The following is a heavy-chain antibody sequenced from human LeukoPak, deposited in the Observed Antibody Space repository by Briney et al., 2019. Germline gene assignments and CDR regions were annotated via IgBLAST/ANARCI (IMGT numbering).Heavy chain of an antibody. CDR3: ASIRGTLGY. Sequence: GGALRLSCAASGFTFSDHFMDWVRQAPGKGLEWVGRIKNKANSYITQYAASMEGRFTISRDDSKNSLYLQMSSLKTEDTAMYYCASIRGTLGYWGQGTVVTVSS. CDR2: IKNKANSYIT. CDR1: GFTFSDHF. V-gene: IGHV3-72*01. J-gene: IGHJ4*02. D-gene: IGHD1-26*01.